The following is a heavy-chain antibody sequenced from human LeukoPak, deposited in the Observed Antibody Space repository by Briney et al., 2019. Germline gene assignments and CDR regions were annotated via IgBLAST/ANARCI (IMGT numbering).Heavy chain of an antibody. D-gene: IGHD5-18*01. J-gene: IGHJ4*02. V-gene: IGHV3-30*18. CDR3: ANPEAMVDY. CDR1: GFTFSSYG. Sequence: PGGSLRLSCAASGFTFSSYGMHWVRQAPGKGLEWVAVISYDGSNKYYADSVKGRFTISRDNSKNTLYLQMNSLRAEDTAVYYCANPEAMVDYWGQGTLVTVSS. CDR2: ISYDGSNK.